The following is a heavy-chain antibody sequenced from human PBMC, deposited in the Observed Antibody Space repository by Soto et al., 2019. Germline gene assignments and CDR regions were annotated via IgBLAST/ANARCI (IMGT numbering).Heavy chain of an antibody. Sequence: QVQLVQSGAEVTKPGSSVKVSCKASGGTFSSYAISWVRRAPGQGLEWMGGIIPIFGTANYAQKFQGRVTITADESTSTAYMELSSLRSEDTAVYYGASGSNAGRIPFDYWGQGTLVTVSS. J-gene: IGHJ4*02. V-gene: IGHV1-69*12. CDR3: ASGSNAGRIPFDY. CDR1: GGTFSSYA. D-gene: IGHD6-13*01. CDR2: IIPIFGTA.